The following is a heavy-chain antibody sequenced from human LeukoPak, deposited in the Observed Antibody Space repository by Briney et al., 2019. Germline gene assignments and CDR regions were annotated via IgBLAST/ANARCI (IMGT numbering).Heavy chain of an antibody. CDR2: IYYSGST. Sequence: SETLSLTCTVSGGSISSGDYYWSWIRRPPGKGLEWIGYIYYSGSTYYNPSLKSRVTISVDTSKNQFSLKLSSVTAADTAVYYCARRDSYGSYWYFDLWGRGTLVTVSS. J-gene: IGHJ2*01. CDR1: GGSISSGDYY. D-gene: IGHD5-18*01. V-gene: IGHV4-30-4*01. CDR3: ARRDSYGSYWYFDL.